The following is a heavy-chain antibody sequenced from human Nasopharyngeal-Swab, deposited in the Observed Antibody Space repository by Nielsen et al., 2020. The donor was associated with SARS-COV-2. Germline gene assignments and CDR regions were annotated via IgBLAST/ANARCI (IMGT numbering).Heavy chain of an antibody. CDR3: ARGPDAAGTYYYYYYYMDV. Sequence: LRLSCTGSGGSISSYYWSWIRQPPGKGLEGIGYIYYSGSTNYNPSLKSRVTISVDTSKNQLSLKLSSVTAADTAVYYCARGPDAAGTYYYYYYYMDVWGKGTTVTVSS. J-gene: IGHJ6*03. CDR2: IYYSGST. D-gene: IGHD6-13*01. CDR1: GGSISSYY. V-gene: IGHV4-59*01.